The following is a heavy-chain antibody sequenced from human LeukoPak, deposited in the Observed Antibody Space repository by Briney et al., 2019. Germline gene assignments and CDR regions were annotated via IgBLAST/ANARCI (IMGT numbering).Heavy chain of an antibody. CDR3: AKAEDTTLTPPYYFDY. CDR1: GFTFSNYA. CDR2: LSGRGAGS. V-gene: IGHV3-23*01. J-gene: IGHJ4*02. Sequence: PGGSLRLSCAASGFTFSNYAMNWVRQTPGKGLEWVSALSGRGAGSYYADSVKGRFTISRYDSKNTLYLQMASLRAEDTAIYYCAKAEDTTLTPPYYFDYWGQGTLVSVSS. D-gene: IGHD4-17*01.